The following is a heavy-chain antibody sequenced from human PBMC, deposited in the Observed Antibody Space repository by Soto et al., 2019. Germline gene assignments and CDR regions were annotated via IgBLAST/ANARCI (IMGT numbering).Heavy chain of an antibody. V-gene: IGHV3-21*01. CDR1: GFTFISYS. D-gene: IGHD3-10*01. CDR3: ARLFGGMVRGGYYYYGMDV. J-gene: IGHJ6*02. Sequence: WGSLRLTCAASGFTFISYSINCVRHSPLKWREWVSSISSSSSYIYYADSVKGRFTISRDNAKNSLYLQMNSLRAEDTAVYYCARLFGGMVRGGYYYYGMDVWGQGTTVTVSS. CDR2: ISSSSSYI.